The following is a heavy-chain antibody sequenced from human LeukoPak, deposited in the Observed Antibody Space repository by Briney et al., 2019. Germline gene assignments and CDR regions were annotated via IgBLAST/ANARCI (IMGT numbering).Heavy chain of an antibody. V-gene: IGHV3-64D*06. CDR1: GFTFSSYA. J-gene: IGHJ4*02. CDR2: INTSGDKT. D-gene: IGHD6-13*01. Sequence: EGSLRLSCSGSGFTFSSYAIHWVRQAPGKGPEYVSLINTSGDKTYYADSVKGRFTISRDNSKNTVSLQMSSLRAEDTAMYYCVKDLYKGDTSTWYYFDYWGQGTLVTVSS. CDR3: VKDLYKGDTSTWYYFDY.